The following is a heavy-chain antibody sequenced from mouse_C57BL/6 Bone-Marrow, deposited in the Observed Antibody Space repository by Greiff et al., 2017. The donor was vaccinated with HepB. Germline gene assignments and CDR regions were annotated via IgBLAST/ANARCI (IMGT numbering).Heavy chain of an antibody. V-gene: IGHV1-69*01. J-gene: IGHJ4*01. CDR2: IDPSDSYT. Sequence: QVQLQQPGAELVMPGASVKLSCKASGYTFTSYWMHWVKQRPGQGLEWIGEIDPSDSYTNYNQKFNGKSTLTVDKSSSTAYMQLSSLTSEDSAVYYCARWAAQATVRAMDYWGQGTSVTVSS. CDR3: ARWAAQATVRAMDY. CDR1: GYTFTSYW. D-gene: IGHD3-2*02.